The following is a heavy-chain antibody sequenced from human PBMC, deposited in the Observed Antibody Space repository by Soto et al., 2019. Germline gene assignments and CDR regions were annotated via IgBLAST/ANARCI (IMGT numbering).Heavy chain of an antibody. CDR2: IYWDDDK. CDR3: PQVDRATATDYFDY. V-gene: IGHV2-5*02. D-gene: IGHD5-18*01. Sequence: SGPTLVNPTQTITLTCTFSGFSLSTSGVGVGWIRQPPGKALEWLALIYWDDDKRYSPSLKSRLTITKDTAKSQVVLTITKLNPVDTAPYYCPQVDRATATDYFDYWGQGTLVPVSS. J-gene: IGHJ4*02. CDR1: GFSLSTSGVG.